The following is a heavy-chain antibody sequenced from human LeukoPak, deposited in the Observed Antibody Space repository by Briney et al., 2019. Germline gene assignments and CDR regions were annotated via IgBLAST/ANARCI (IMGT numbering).Heavy chain of an antibody. CDR2: ISSSSSYI. Sequence: KAGGSLRLSCAASGFTFSSYSMNWVRQAPGKGLEWVSSISSSSSYIHYADSVKGRFTISRDNAKNSLYLQMNSLRAEDTAVYYCARALQRIGDYWGQGTLVTVSS. J-gene: IGHJ4*02. CDR3: ARALQRIGDY. CDR1: GFTFSSYS. V-gene: IGHV3-21*01. D-gene: IGHD2/OR15-2a*01.